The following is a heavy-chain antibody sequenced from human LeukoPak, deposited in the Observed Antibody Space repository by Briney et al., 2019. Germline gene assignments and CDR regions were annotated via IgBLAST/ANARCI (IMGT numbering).Heavy chain of an antibody. V-gene: IGHV3-53*01. CDR3: AKRGVGSGSYPTYYFDY. J-gene: IGHJ4*02. CDR1: GFTVSSSY. D-gene: IGHD1-26*01. Sequence: GGSLRLSCAASGFTVSSSYMSWVRQAPGKGLEYVSVIYSGGNTYYAGSVKGRFTISRDNSKNTVYLQMNSLRAEDTAVYYCAKRGVGSGSYPTYYFDYWGQGTLVTVSS. CDR2: IYSGGNT.